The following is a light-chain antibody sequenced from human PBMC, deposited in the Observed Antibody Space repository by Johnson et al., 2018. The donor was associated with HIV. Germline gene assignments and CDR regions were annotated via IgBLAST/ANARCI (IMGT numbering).Light chain of an antibody. Sequence: QSVLTQSPSVSAAPGQKVTISCSGSNSNIGNNYVSWYQQLPGTAPKLLIYDNNKRPSGIPDRFSGSKSGTSATLGITGLQTGDEADYYCGTWDTSLSAGVFGTGTKVTVI. CDR3: GTWDTSLSAGV. V-gene: IGLV1-51*01. J-gene: IGLJ1*01. CDR1: NSNIGNNY. CDR2: DNN.